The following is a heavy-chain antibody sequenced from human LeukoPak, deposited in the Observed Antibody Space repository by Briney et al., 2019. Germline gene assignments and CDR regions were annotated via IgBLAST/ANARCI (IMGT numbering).Heavy chain of an antibody. V-gene: IGHV4-39*01. Sequence: SETLSLTCTVAGGSISSSSYYWGWIRQPPGKGLEWIGRIYYSGSTYYNPTLKSRVAISVDPSKTQFPLKLSSVTAADTAVFYCARAYERSGYRGLGYFDYWGQGTLVTVSS. CDR3: ARAYERSGYRGLGYFDY. D-gene: IGHD3-22*01. J-gene: IGHJ4*02. CDR2: IYYSGST. CDR1: GGSISSSSYY.